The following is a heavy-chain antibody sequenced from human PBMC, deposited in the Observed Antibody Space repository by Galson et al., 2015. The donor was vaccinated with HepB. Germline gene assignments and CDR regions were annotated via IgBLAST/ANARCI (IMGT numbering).Heavy chain of an antibody. V-gene: IGHV1-69*04. CDR3: ARFGSSGWYDY. J-gene: IGHJ4*02. D-gene: IGHD6-19*01. CDR2: IIPILGIA. Sequence: SVKVSCKASGGTFSSYAISWVRQAPGQGLEWMGRIIPILGIANYAQKFQGRVTITADKSTSTAYMELSSLRSEDTAVYYCARFGSSGWYDYWGQGTLVTVSS. CDR1: GGTFSSYA.